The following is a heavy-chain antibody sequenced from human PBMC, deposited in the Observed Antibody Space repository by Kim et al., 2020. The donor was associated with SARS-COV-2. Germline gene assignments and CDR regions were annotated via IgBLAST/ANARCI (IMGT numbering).Heavy chain of an antibody. CDR1: GFTFSRYT. Sequence: GGSLRLSCAASGFTFSRYTMAWVRQAPGKGLEGVSGILGNGGTRYDGDCGKGRCMISRDNSKNTLYLQMNSLRAEDTALYYCAKDREQVVGYRSVDFWG. D-gene: IGHD3-22*01. J-gene: IGHJ6*02. V-gene: IGHV3-23*01. CDR3: AKDREQVVGYRSVDF. CDR2: ILGNGGTR.